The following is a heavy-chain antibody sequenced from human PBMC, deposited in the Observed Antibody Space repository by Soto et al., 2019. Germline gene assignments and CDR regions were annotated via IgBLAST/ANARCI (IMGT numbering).Heavy chain of an antibody. J-gene: IGHJ3*02. CDR2: IHASGTT. CDR3: ARDGGLTSGYALEI. D-gene: IGHD3-22*01. Sequence: QVQLKESGPGLVKPSQTLTLTCTVSGGSISNDAHYWNWIRQVPGKGLEWIGNIHASGTTSYYPSLRSRVSISIDASKNQFSLKVTSATAADTAVYFCARDGGLTSGYALEIWGQGTVVTVSS. V-gene: IGHV4-31*03. CDR1: GGSISNDAHY.